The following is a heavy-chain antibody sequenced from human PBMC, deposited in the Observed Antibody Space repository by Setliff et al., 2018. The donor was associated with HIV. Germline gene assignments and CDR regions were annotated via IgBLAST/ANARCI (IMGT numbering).Heavy chain of an antibody. J-gene: IGHJ6*02. CDR3: ARDPSIAVAGAAV. CDR2: INSNSGGT. D-gene: IGHD6-19*01. Sequence: GASVKVSCKASGYTFTDYYMHWVRQAPGQGLEWMGWINSNSGGTNYAQKFQGRVTMTRDTSMNTAYMELSSLRSEDTAVYYCARDPSIAVAGAAVWGQGTTVTVSS. V-gene: IGHV1-2*02. CDR1: GYTFTDYY.